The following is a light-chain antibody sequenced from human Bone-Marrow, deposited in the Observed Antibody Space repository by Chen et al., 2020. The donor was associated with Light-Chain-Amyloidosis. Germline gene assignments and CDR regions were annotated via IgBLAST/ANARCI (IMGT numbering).Light chain of an antibody. CDR1: SRDVGGYNY. CDR2: DVS. Sequence: LTPAAPVSGSSGTAVNIPRTGTSRDVGGYNYVSWYQQHPGKAPKHMIYDVSNRPSGVSTRFSGSKSGNTASLTISGLQAEDEADYYCSSYTSSSTREVFGGGTKLTVL. V-gene: IGLV2-14*03. J-gene: IGLJ2*01. CDR3: SSYTSSSTREV.